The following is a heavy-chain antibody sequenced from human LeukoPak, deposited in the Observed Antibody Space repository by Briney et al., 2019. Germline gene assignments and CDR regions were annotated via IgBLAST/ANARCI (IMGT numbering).Heavy chain of an antibody. V-gene: IGHV1-69*02. CDR3: ASPDYYYYYMDV. CDR2: IIPILGIA. J-gene: IGHJ6*03. Sequence: GSSAKVSCKASGGTFSSYTTSWVRQAPGQGLEWMGRIIPILGIANYAQKFHGRVTITADKSTSTAYMELSSLRSEDTAVYYCASPDYYYYYMDVWGKGTTVTVSS. CDR1: GGTFSSYT.